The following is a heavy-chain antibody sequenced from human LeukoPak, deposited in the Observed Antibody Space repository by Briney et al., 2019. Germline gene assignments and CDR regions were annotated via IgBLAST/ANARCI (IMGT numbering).Heavy chain of an antibody. Sequence: GGPLRPSCAASGSTFSPAGMSWGRKAPGKGLEWVGRIKSKTDSGATDYAAPVKGRFTISRDDSKNTLYLQMNSLKTEDTAVYYCTTEWEPKIWGQGTMVTVSS. D-gene: IGHD1-26*01. J-gene: IGHJ3*02. V-gene: IGHV3-15*01. CDR1: GSTFSPAG. CDR3: TTEWEPKI. CDR2: IKSKTDSGAT.